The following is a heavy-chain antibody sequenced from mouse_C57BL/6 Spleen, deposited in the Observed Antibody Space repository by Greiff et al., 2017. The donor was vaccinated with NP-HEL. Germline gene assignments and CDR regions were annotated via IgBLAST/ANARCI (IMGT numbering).Heavy chain of an antibody. CDR1: GYTFTSYW. CDR3: ARGYGYDGRGYAMDY. D-gene: IGHD2-2*01. CDR2: IYPSDSET. J-gene: IGHJ4*01. Sequence: QVQLQQPGAELVRPGSSVKLSCKASGYTFTSYWMAWVKQRPGQGLEWIGNIYPSDSETHYNQQFKDTATLTVDKSSSTAYMQLSSLTSEDSAVYYCARGYGYDGRGYAMDYWGQGTSVTVSS. V-gene: IGHV1-61*01.